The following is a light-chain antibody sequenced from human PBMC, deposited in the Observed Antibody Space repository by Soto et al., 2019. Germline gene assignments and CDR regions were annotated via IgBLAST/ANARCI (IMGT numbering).Light chain of an antibody. CDR3: QKYNSAPMT. J-gene: IGKJ1*01. Sequence: DIQITQSPSSLSASLGDRGTIPGRATQGINNYLAWYQQRPGKVPKLLIYDTSSWHSGVPSRFSGSGSGTDFTLTISSLEPEDVAPFYCQKYNSAPMTFGQGTRVDIK. CDR2: DTS. V-gene: IGKV1-27*01. CDR1: QGINNY.